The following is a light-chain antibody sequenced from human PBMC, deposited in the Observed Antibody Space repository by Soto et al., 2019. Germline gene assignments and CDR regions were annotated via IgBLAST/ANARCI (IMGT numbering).Light chain of an antibody. V-gene: IGKV1-5*03. CDR1: QSINSW. Sequence: DIQMTQSPSTLSASVGDRVTITCRASQSINSWLAWYQQKPGKAPKLLIYRASSLESGVPSRFSGSASGTEFTLTITSMQPDDFATYYCQQYDTDGAWTVGQGTKVDIK. J-gene: IGKJ1*01. CDR2: RAS. CDR3: QQYDTDGAWT.